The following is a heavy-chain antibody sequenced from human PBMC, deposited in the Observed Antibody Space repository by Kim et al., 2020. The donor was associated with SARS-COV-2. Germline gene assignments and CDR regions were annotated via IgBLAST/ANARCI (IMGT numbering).Heavy chain of an antibody. Sequence: GGSLRLSCAASGFTFSRYWMHWVRQAPGKGLVWVSRLKPDGTTTGYAASVKGRFTVSRDNAKNTLYLQMNSLGAEDTALYYCTRDFDAPGGYWGQGTLVTVSA. J-gene: IGHJ4*02. CDR3: TRDFDAPGGY. V-gene: IGHV3-74*01. CDR2: LKPDGTTT. D-gene: IGHD3-9*01. CDR1: GFTFSRYW.